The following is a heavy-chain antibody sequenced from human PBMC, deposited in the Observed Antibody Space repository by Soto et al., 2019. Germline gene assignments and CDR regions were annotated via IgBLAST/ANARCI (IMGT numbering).Heavy chain of an antibody. CDR1: GGSISSSNW. D-gene: IGHD3-22*01. Sequence: PSETLSLTCAVSGGSISSSNWWSWVRQPPGKGLEWIGEIYHSGSTNYNPSLKSRVTISLDKSKNQFSLKLKSVIAADTAVYFCASTGKFYYYGNSGLPFDPWGQGTLVTVSS. CDR2: IYHSGST. V-gene: IGHV4-4*02. CDR3: ASTGKFYYYGNSGLPFDP. J-gene: IGHJ5*02.